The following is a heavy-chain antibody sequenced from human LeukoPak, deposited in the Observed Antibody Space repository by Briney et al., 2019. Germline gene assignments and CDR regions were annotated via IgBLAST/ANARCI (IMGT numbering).Heavy chain of an antibody. Sequence: SETLSLTCAVSGGSISSGGYYWSWIRQHPGKGLEWIGYIYYSGSTYYNPSLKSRVTISVDTSKNQFSLKLSSVTAADTAVYYCARGWRDFWSGYYNDYWGQGTLVTVSS. V-gene: IGHV4-31*11. CDR3: ARGWRDFWSGYYNDY. CDR1: GGSISSGGYY. CDR2: IYYSGST. J-gene: IGHJ4*02. D-gene: IGHD3-3*01.